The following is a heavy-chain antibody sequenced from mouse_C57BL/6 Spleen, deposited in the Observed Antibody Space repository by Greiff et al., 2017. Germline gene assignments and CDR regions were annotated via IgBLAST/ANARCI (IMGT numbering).Heavy chain of an antibody. J-gene: IGHJ1*03. Sequence: EVKLMESEGGLVQPGSSMKLSCTASGFTFSDYYMAWVRQVPEKGLEWVANINYDGSSTYYLDPLRSRFIISRDNAKNILYLQMSSLKSEDTATYYCAREDYGSSYRYFDVWGTGTTVTVSS. CDR1: GFTFSDYY. D-gene: IGHD1-1*01. CDR3: AREDYGSSYRYFDV. CDR2: INYDGSST. V-gene: IGHV5-16*01.